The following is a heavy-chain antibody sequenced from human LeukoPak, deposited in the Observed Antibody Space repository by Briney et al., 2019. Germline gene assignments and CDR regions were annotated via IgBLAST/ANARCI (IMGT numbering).Heavy chain of an antibody. CDR1: GGTFSSYA. CDR2: IIPIFGTA. Sequence: ASVKVSCKASGGTFSSYAISWVRQAPGQGLEWMGGIIPIFGTANYAQKFQGRVTMTRDTSTSTVYMELSSLRSEDAAVYYCARAGQGYCSSTSCYGGNWFDPWGQGTLVTVSS. J-gene: IGHJ5*02. V-gene: IGHV1-69*05. CDR3: ARAGQGYCSSTSCYGGNWFDP. D-gene: IGHD2-2*01.